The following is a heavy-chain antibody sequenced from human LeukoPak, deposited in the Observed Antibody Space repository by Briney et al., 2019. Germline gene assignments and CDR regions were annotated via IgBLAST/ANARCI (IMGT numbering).Heavy chain of an antibody. Sequence: GGSLRLSCVASGFTFGKYWVSWVRQAPGKGLEWVANIKLDGSEKNYVDSVKGRFTISRDNAKNSLYLQMNSLRAEDTAVYYCARVVRYCSGGSCYPQRFDPWGQGTLVTVSS. CDR2: IKLDGSEK. CDR1: GFTFGKYW. CDR3: ARVVRYCSGGSCYPQRFDP. D-gene: IGHD2-15*01. V-gene: IGHV3-7*01. J-gene: IGHJ5*02.